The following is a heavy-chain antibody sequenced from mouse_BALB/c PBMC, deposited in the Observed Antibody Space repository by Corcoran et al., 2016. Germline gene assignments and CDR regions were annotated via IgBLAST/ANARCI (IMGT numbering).Heavy chain of an antibody. D-gene: IGHD1-1*01. CDR2: INTYTGEP. Sequence: QIQLVQSGPELKKPGETVKISCKASGYTFTNYGMNWVKQAPGKGLKWMGWINTYTGEPTYADDFKGRFAFSLETSASTAYLQINNLKNEETATYFCARDYGSRESFFAYWGQGTLVTVSA. CDR1: GYTFTNYG. V-gene: IGHV9-3-1*01. J-gene: IGHJ3*01. CDR3: ARDYGSRESFFAY.